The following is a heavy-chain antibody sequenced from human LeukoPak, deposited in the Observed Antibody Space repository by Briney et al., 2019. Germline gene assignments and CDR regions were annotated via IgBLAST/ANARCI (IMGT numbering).Heavy chain of an antibody. Sequence: SETLSLTCTVSGDSISSDYWSWIRQPAGKGLEWIGRIYTSGITNYNPSLKSRVTLSIDTSKNQFSLKLSSVTAADTAVYYCARGWGYDSSGYYLGYWGRGTLVTVSS. CDR2: IYTSGIT. CDR1: GDSISSDY. CDR3: ARGWGYDSSGYYLGY. J-gene: IGHJ4*02. D-gene: IGHD3-22*01. V-gene: IGHV4-4*07.